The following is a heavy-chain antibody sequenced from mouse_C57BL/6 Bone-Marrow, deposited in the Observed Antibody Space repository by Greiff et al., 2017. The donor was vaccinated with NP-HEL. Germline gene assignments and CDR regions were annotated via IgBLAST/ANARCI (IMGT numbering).Heavy chain of an antibody. D-gene: IGHD1-1*01. CDR3: AYTTPYFDY. J-gene: IGHJ2*01. Sequence: QVQLQQSGPELVKPGASVKISCKASGYAFSSSWMNWVKQRPGKGLEWIGRIYPGDGDTNYNGKFKGKATLTADKSSSTAYMQLSSLTSEDSAVYYCAYTTPYFDYWGQGTTLTVSS. CDR2: IYPGDGDT. CDR1: GYAFSSSW. V-gene: IGHV1-82*01.